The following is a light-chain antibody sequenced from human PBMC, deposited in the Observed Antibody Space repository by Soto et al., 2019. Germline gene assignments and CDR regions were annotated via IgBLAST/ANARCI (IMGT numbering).Light chain of an antibody. CDR3: QQPWPYART. J-gene: IGKJ4*01. Sequence: QLTQSPSFLSASVGDRVTIACRASQDVSRYVGWYQQKPGTAPKLLISAESTLNSGVPSRFSGSGAGTDFALTIRRLQTEYFATYYCQQPWPYARTFGGGTKVEI. CDR2: AES. CDR1: QDVSRY. V-gene: IGKV1-9*01.